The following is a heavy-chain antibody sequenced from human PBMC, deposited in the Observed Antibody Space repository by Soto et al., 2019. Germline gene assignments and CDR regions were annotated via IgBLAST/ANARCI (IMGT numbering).Heavy chain of an antibody. J-gene: IGHJ3*02. D-gene: IGHD3-22*01. Sequence: GASVKVSCKASGGTFSSYAISWVRQAPGQGLEWMGGIIPIFGTANYAQKFQGRVTITADKSTSTAYMELSSLRSEDTAVYYCANMYYYDSSGYALPDAFDIWGQGTMVTVSS. CDR2: IIPIFGTA. CDR3: ANMYYYDSSGYALPDAFDI. V-gene: IGHV1-69*06. CDR1: GGTFSSYA.